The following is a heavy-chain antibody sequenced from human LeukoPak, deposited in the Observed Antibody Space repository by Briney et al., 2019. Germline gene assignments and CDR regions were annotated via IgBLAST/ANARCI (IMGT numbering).Heavy chain of an antibody. V-gene: IGHV4-30-4*07. CDR2: IYYSGST. CDR1: GGSISSGGYS. J-gene: IGHJ4*02. Sequence: SETLSLTCAVSGGSISSGGYSWSWIRQPPGKGLEWIGYIYYSGSTYYNPSLKSRVTISVDTSKNQFSLKLSSVTAADTAVYYCARGAAGATTIDYWGQGTLVTVSS. D-gene: IGHD1-26*01. CDR3: ARGAAGATTIDY.